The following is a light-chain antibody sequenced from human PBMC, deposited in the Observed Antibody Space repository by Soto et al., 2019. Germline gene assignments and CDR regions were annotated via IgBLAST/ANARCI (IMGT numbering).Light chain of an antibody. CDR1: SSDFRGYNY. J-gene: IGLJ1*01. CDR3: SSYTSSSTLYV. Sequence: SALAQRGSGAGFRGQPITISGTGTSSDFRGYNYVSWYQQHPGKAPKLMIYDVSNRPSGVSNRFSGSKSGNTASLTISGLQAEDEADYYCSSYTSSSTLYVFGTGTKVPVL. CDR2: DVS. V-gene: IGLV2-14*01.